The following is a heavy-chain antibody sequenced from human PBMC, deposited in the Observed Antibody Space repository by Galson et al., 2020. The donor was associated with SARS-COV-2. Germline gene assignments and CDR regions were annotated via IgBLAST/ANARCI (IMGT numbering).Heavy chain of an antibody. V-gene: IGHV7-4-1*02. Sequence: ASVKVSCKASGYSFTSYTINWVRQAPGQGLQWMGGIDTNTGNPTYAQGFTGRFVFSLDTSVSTAYLQISSLKADDTAVYYCARDSTDYDAFDIWVQGTIVTVSS. J-gene: IGHJ3*02. CDR2: IDTNTGNP. CDR3: ARDSTDYDAFDI. CDR1: GYSFTSYT. D-gene: IGHD2-8*02.